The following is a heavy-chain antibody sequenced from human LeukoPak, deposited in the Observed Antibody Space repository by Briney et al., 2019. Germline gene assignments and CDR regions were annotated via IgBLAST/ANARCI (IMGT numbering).Heavy chain of an antibody. V-gene: IGHV3-21*01. Sequence: PGGSLTQPCAASGFTFISYSMHWVRQAPGKGLEWVSSISSSSSYIYYADSVKGRFTISRDNAKNSLYLQMNSLRAEDTAVYYCASAFGEQQLFYFDYWGQGSQVTVFS. CDR3: ASAFGEQQLFYFDY. CDR2: ISSSSSYI. D-gene: IGHD6-13*01. J-gene: IGHJ4*02. CDR1: GFTFISYS.